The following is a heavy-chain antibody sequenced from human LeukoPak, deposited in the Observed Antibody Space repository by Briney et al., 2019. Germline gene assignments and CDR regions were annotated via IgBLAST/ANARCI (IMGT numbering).Heavy chain of an antibody. J-gene: IGHJ5*02. Sequence: ASVKVSCTASGYTFTGYYMHWVRQAPGQGLEWMGWINPNSGGTNYAQKFQGRVTMTRDTSISTAYMELSRLRSDDTAVYYCARVSGNYYKSVDPWGQGTLVTVSS. CDR3: ARVSGNYYKSVDP. V-gene: IGHV1-2*02. D-gene: IGHD3-10*01. CDR2: INPNSGGT. CDR1: GYTFTGYY.